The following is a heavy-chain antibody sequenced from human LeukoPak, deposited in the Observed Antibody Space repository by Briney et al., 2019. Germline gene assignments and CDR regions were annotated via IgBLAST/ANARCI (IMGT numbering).Heavy chain of an antibody. J-gene: IGHJ4*02. Sequence: GGSLRLSCAASGFTFSSYSMNWVRQAPGKGLEWVSYISSSSSTIYYADSVKGRFTISRDNAKNSLYLQMNSLRDEDTAVYYCARDTMIYTRIAAAGAFDYWGREPWSPSPQ. CDR3: ARDTMIYTRIAAAGAFDY. V-gene: IGHV3-48*02. CDR1: GFTFSSYS. CDR2: ISSSSSTI. D-gene: IGHD6-13*01.